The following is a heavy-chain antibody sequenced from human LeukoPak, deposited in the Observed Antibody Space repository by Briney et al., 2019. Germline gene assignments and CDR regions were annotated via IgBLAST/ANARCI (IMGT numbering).Heavy chain of an antibody. CDR3: ARACYSSSCRPGDDY. D-gene: IGHD6-13*01. CDR1: NYSISDGYY. V-gene: IGHV4-38-2*02. J-gene: IGHJ4*02. Sequence: PSETLSLTCSVSNYSISDGYYWGWIRQPPGKGLEWIGGVYHSGATYYTPSLKSRVTISVDTSKNQFSLKLSSVTAADTAVYYCARACYSSSCRPGDDYWGQGTLVTVSS. CDR2: VYHSGAT.